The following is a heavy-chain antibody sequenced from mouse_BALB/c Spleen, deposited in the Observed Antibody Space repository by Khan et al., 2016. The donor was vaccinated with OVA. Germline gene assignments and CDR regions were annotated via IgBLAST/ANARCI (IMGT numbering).Heavy chain of an antibody. D-gene: IGHD2-3*01. J-gene: IGHJ4*01. CDR1: GYSITSDYA. V-gene: IGHV3-2*02. Sequence: LQQSGPGLVKPSQSLSLTCTVTGYSITSDYAWNWIRQFPGNKLEWMGSINYSGSTNYNPSLKSRISITRDTSKNQFFLQLNSVTTEDTATYYCARDGSRYNYAMDYWGQGTVVTVSA. CDR2: INYSGST. CDR3: ARDGSRYNYAMDY.